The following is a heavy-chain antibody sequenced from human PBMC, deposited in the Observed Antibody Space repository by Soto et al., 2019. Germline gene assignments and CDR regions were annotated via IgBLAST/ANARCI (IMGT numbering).Heavy chain of an antibody. V-gene: IGHV4-30-4*01. CDR1: GDSISSADYY. CDR2: IFYIGTT. D-gene: IGHD1-1*01. CDR3: ARDLWVEPELYYYGMDV. Sequence: SETLSLTCTVSGDSISSADYYWSWIRQTPGKGLEWIGHIFYIGTTYYNPSLKIRLTISVDTSKNHFSLRLTSVTAADTAVYYCARDLWVEPELYYYGMDVWGQGTTVTV. J-gene: IGHJ6*02.